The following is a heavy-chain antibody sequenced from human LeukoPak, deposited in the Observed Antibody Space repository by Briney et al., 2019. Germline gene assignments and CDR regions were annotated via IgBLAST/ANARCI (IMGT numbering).Heavy chain of an antibody. V-gene: IGHV5-51*01. D-gene: IGHD3-22*01. Sequence: GESLKISCKGSGYSFPIYWIGWVRQMPGKGLEWMGIIYPGDSNTRYSPSFQDQATISADKSISTAYLQWSSLKASDTAMYYCARVQNYYDSSGYHFYAFDIWGQGTMVTVSS. CDR3: ARVQNYYDSSGYHFYAFDI. J-gene: IGHJ3*02. CDR2: IYPGDSNT. CDR1: GYSFPIYW.